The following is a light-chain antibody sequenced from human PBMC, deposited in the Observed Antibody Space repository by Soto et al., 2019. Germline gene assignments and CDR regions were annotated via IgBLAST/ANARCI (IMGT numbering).Light chain of an antibody. J-gene: IGLJ2*01. V-gene: IGLV2-8*01. CDR1: SSDVGGYNY. CDR2: EVS. CDR3: SSYAGSNNLV. Sequence: QSALTQPPSASGSPGQSVTISCTGTSSDVGGYNYVSWYQQHPGKAPKLMIYEVSKRPSGVYDRFSGSKSGNTASLTVSGLQAEDEADYYCSSYAGSNNLVFGGGTKLTVL.